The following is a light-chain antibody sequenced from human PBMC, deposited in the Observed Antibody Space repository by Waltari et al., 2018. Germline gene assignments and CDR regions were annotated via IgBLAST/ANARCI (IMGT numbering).Light chain of an antibody. V-gene: IGKV1-6*01. CDR2: ATF. CDR3: LQDYNYPRT. Sequence: IRMTQSPSPLSASVGDRVTLTCRASQDIRNDLSWYQLVPGKAPKLLIYATFNLHTGVPFRFSGSRAGADFTLTISRLQAEDFATYYCLQDYNYPRTFGPGTKVAMK. J-gene: IGKJ1*01. CDR1: QDIRND.